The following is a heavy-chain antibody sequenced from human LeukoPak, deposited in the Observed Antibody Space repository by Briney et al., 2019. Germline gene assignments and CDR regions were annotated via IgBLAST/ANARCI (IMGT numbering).Heavy chain of an antibody. V-gene: IGHV3-23*01. D-gene: IGHD3-3*01. CDR2: ISPSGGST. CDR1: GFPFSSYG. Sequence: QAGGSLRLSCAASGFPFSSYGMSWVRQAPGKGLEWVSTISPSGGSTYYADSVKGRFTISRDNAKNSLYLQMNSLRAEDTAMYYCAGHTYYDLLSGYYSIWGQGTLVTVSS. J-gene: IGHJ4*02. CDR3: AGHTYYDLLSGYYSI.